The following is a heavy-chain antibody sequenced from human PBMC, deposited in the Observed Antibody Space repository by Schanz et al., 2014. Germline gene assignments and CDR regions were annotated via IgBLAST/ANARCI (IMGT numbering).Heavy chain of an antibody. CDR2: MYINSGST. V-gene: IGHV3-53*01. CDR1: GFTVNTNY. J-gene: IGHJ4*02. D-gene: IGHD2-15*01. Sequence: EVQLVESGGGLIQPWGSLRLSCAVSGFTVNTNYMSWVRQAPGKGLEWISSMYINSGSTQYADSVKGRFIISRDSSKNTLFLQMNSLRAEDTAVYFCARGGGSYYITFYYFDYWGQGTLVTVSS. CDR3: ARGGGSYYITFYYFDY.